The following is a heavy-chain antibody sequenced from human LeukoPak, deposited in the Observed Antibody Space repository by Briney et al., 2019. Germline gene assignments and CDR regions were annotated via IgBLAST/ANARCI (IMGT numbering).Heavy chain of an antibody. Sequence: SETLSLTCTVSGGSISGYYWNWSRQPPGKGVEWIGNLYYMRGAWYKSSLKRRVTASVDTSKNQFSLKLSSVTAADTAVYYCARGGDSSSWSVDHWGQGTLVTVSS. J-gene: IGHJ4*02. CDR1: GGSISGYY. CDR3: ARGGDSSSWSVDH. V-gene: IGHV4-59*12. CDR2: LYYMRGA. D-gene: IGHD6-13*01.